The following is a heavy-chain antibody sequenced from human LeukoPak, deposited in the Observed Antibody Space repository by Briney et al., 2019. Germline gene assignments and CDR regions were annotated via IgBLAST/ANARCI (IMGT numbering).Heavy chain of an antibody. Sequence: ASVKVSCKASGYTFTSYYMHWVRQAPGQGLGWMGIINPSGGSASYAQKFQGIVSMTRDTFTTTVYMELSSLRSEDTAVYYCARSGVLDSTPGAFDIWGQGTMVTVSS. CDR1: GYTFTSYY. CDR2: INPSGGSA. J-gene: IGHJ3*02. V-gene: IGHV1-46*01. D-gene: IGHD3/OR15-3a*01. CDR3: ARSGVLDSTPGAFDI.